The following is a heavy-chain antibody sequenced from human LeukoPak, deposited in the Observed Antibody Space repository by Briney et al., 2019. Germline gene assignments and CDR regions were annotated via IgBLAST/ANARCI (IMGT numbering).Heavy chain of an antibody. V-gene: IGHV3-21*01. CDR1: GFTFSSYS. CDR3: ARDPGGYYHSSGYPDY. D-gene: IGHD3-22*01. J-gene: IGHJ4*02. Sequence: GGSLRLSCAASGFTFSSYSMNWVRQAPGKGLEWVSSISSSICIYYADSVKGRFTISRDNAKNSLYLQMNSLRAEDTAVYYCARDPGGYYHSSGYPDYWGQGTLVTVSS. CDR2: ISSSICI.